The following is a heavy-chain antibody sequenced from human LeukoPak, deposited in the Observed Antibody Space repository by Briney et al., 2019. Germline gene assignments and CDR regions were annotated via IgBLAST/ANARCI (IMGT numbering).Heavy chain of an antibody. V-gene: IGHV3-21*01. Sequence: GGSLTLSCAASGFTFSSYSMNWVRQAPGKGLEWVSSISSSSSYIYYADPVKGRFTISRDNAKNSLYLQMNSLRAEDTALYYCASWPHFDWTYYYMDVWGKGTTVTVSS. CDR1: GFTFSSYS. CDR3: ASWPHFDWTYYYMDV. CDR2: ISSSSSYI. D-gene: IGHD3-9*01. J-gene: IGHJ6*03.